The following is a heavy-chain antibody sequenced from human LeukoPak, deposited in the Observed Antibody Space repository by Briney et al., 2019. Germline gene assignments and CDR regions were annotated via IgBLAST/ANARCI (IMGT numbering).Heavy chain of an antibody. CDR2: IYSGGST. V-gene: IGHV3-66*04. Sequence: PGGSLRLSCAASGFTVSSNYMSWVRQAPGKGLEWVSVIYSGGSTYYADSVKGRFTISRDNSKNTLYLQMNSLRAEDTAVYYCARPLGGYYYYGMDVWGQGTTVTVSS. CDR3: ARPLGGYYYYGMDV. J-gene: IGHJ6*02. CDR1: GFTVSSNY.